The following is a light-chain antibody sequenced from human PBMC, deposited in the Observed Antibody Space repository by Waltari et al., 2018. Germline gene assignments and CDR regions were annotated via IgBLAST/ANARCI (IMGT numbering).Light chain of an antibody. CDR3: QQRSSWPWT. V-gene: IGKV3-11*01. CDR2: DTS. Sequence: LSCRASQSVSSYLAWYQQKPGQAPRLLIYDTSKRATGIPARFSGSGSGTDLTLTISSLEPEDFAVYYCQQRSSWPWTFGQGTKVEIK. CDR1: QSVSSY. J-gene: IGKJ1*01.